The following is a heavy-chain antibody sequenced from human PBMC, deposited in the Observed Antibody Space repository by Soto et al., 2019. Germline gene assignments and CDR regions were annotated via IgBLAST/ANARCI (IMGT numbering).Heavy chain of an antibody. D-gene: IGHD3-22*01. CDR3: ARTDRAIFYGMDV. V-gene: IGHV4-34*01. Sequence: PSETLSLTCAFYVGSFIAYYWSWIRQPPGKGLEWIGEIDHSGSTNYNPSLESRVTVSVDTSKNQFSLKVSSVTAADTAVYHCARTDRAIFYGMDVWGQGTTVTVSS. J-gene: IGHJ6*02. CDR2: IDHSGST. CDR1: VGSFIAYY.